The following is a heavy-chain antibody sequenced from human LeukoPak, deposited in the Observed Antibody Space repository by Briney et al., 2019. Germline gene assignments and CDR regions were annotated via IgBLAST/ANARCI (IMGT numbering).Heavy chain of an antibody. D-gene: IGHD2-2*01. CDR3: ARVSIVEYQLLY. Sequence: ASVKVSCKASGYTFTGYYMHWVRQAPGQGLEWMGWINPNSGGTNYAQKFQGRVTMTRDTSISTAYMELSRLKSDDTAVYYCARVSIVEYQLLYWGQGTLVTVSS. CDR2: INPNSGGT. J-gene: IGHJ4*02. CDR1: GYTFTGYY. V-gene: IGHV1-2*02.